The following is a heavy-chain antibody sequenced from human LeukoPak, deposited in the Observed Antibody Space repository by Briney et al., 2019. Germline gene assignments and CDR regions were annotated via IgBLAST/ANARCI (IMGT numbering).Heavy chain of an antibody. V-gene: IGHV3-48*04. D-gene: IGHD3-16*01. J-gene: IGHJ6*03. CDR3: ARIDGPTVFTYYMDL. CDR1: GFSFNRRG. CDR2: ISPRSETI. Sequence: PGGSLRLSCATSGFSFNRRGMNWVRHPPGKGLEWVSYISPRSETIYYAESVKGRFTVSRDDSEDSLYLQMHTLRAEDTAVYYCARIDGPTVFTYYMDLWGKGTTVTVAS.